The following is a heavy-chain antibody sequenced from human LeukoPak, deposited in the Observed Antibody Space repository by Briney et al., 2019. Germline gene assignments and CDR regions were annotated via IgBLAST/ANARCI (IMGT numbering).Heavy chain of an antibody. Sequence: GGSLRLSCAAYGFTFSSYWMSWVRQAPGKGLEWVANIKPDGSEKYYVDSVKGRFTISRDNGKNSLDLQLNSLRAEDTAVYYCARVGYCTNGICYEVFEYWGQGTLVTVSS. CDR3: ARVGYCTNGICYEVFEY. D-gene: IGHD2-8*01. J-gene: IGHJ4*02. V-gene: IGHV3-7*01. CDR2: IKPDGSEK. CDR1: GFTFSSYW.